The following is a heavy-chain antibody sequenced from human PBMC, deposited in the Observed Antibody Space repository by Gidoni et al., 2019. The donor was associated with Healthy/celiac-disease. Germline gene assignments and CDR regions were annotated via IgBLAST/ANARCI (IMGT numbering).Heavy chain of an antibody. J-gene: IGHJ2*01. D-gene: IGHD2-15*01. Sequence: QVQLQESGPGLVKPSQTLSLTCTVSGGSISSGDYYWSWIRLPPGKGLGWIGYIYYSGSTYYNPSLKSRVTISVDTSKNQFSLKLSSVTAADTAVYYCARGPNCSGGSCYSEWYFDLWGRGTLVTVSS. CDR1: GGSISSGDYY. V-gene: IGHV4-30-4*01. CDR3: ARGPNCSGGSCYSEWYFDL. CDR2: IYYSGST.